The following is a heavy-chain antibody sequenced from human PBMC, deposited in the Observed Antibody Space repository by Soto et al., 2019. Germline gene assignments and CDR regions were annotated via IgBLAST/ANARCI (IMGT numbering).Heavy chain of an antibody. CDR3: GKGRSYYYYYGVDV. Sequence: PGGSLRLSCAASGFAFSSFGMHWVRQAPGKGLEWVSDIIDSGGSTYYADAVKGRFTISRDNSKSTLYLQMNSLRAEDTAVYYCGKGRSYYYYYGVDVWGQGTTVTVSS. CDR2: IIDSGGST. J-gene: IGHJ6*02. D-gene: IGHD1-26*01. V-gene: IGHV3-23*01. CDR1: GFAFSSFG.